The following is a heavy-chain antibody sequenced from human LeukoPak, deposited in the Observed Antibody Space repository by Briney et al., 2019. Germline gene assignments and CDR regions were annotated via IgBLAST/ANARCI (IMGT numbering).Heavy chain of an antibody. CDR2: IYTSGST. CDR1: GGSISSYY. Sequence: SETLSLTCTVSGGSISSYYWSWIRQPAGKGLEWIGRIYTSGSTNYNPSLKSRVTMSEDTSKNQFSLKLSSVTAADTAVYYCARGGYYDSSGYYYKRPLDYWGQGTLVTVSS. D-gene: IGHD3-22*01. V-gene: IGHV4-4*07. CDR3: ARGGYYDSSGYYYKRPLDY. J-gene: IGHJ4*02.